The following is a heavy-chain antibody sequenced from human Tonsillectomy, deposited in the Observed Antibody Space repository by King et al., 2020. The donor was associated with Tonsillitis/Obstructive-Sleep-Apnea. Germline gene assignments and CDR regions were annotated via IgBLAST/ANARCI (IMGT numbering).Heavy chain of an antibody. Sequence: VQLVESGGGLVQPGGSLRLSCSASGFTFSSYAMHWVRQAPGKGLEYVSVISSNGGRTYYADSVKGRFTISRDNSKNTLDLQMSSLRVEDTAVNYCVSEPDYGMDVWGQGTTVTVSS. CDR1: GFTFSSYA. D-gene: IGHD1-14*01. CDR3: VSEPDYGMDV. J-gene: IGHJ6*02. CDR2: ISSNGGRT. V-gene: IGHV3-64D*09.